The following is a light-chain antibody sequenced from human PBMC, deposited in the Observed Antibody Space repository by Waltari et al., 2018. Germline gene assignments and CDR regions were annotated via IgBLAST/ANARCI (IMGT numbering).Light chain of an antibody. Sequence: QLVVTQSPSASASLGASVKLTCTLSSGHSSNIIAWLQQQQEKGPRYSMKVNSDGSHSRGDEIPDRFSVSSSGAERYLTIASLQAEDEADYYCRTGGHGTWVFGGGTKLTVL. V-gene: IGLV4-69*01. J-gene: IGLJ3*02. CDR3: RTGGHGTWV. CDR2: VNSDGSH. CDR1: SGHSSNI.